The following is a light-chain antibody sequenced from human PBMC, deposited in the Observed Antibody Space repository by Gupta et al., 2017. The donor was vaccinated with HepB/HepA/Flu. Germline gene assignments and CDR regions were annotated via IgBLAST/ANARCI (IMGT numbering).Light chain of an antibody. CDR1: QSVFYSSNNKNY. Sequence: DIVMTQSTDSLPVFLGEKANIKCKSSQSVFYSSNNKNYLAWYQQKSGQPPKLLFYWASTRESGVPDLCGGSGSGTDFTLTISSLQADDVAVYYCQQYCGTPYTFGQGTKLEIK. V-gene: IGKV4-1*01. CDR2: WAS. J-gene: IGKJ2*01. CDR3: QQYCGTPYT.